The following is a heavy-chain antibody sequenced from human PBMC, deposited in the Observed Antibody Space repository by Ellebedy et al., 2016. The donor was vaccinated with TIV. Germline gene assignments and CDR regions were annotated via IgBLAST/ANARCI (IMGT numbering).Heavy chain of an antibody. CDR1: SDSFTPDF. CDR2: IYYNGRA. D-gene: IGHD6-19*01. J-gene: IGHJ4*02. V-gene: IGHV4-59*01. Sequence: MPSETLSLTCTVSSDSFTPDFCNWIRQTPGKGLEWIGYIYYNGRASYNTSLTSRATMSIDTSKNQVSLNLRSVTAAATAVYYCARASYSIGYYGIDYWGPGNLVTVSS. CDR3: ARASYSIGYYGIDY.